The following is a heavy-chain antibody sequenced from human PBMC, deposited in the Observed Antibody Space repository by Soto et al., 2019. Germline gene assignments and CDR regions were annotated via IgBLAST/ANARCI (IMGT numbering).Heavy chain of an antibody. CDR1: GGSVSSGSYY. J-gene: IGHJ6*02. CDR3: ARGEIAAAGTYADYYYGMDV. CDR2: IYYSGST. D-gene: IGHD6-13*01. Sequence: SETLSLTCTVSGGSVSSGSYYWSWIRQPPGKGLEWIGYIYYSGSTNYNPSLKSRVTISVDTSKNQFSLKLSSVTAADTAVYYCARGEIAAAGTYADYYYGMDVWGQGNTVTVSS. V-gene: IGHV4-61*01.